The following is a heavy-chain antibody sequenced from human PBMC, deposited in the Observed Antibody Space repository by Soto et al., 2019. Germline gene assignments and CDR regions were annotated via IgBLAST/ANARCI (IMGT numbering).Heavy chain of an antibody. CDR1: GFSFNHYW. Sequence: GGSLRLSCAASGFSFNHYWMSWVRQAPGIGLEWVANIKPDGSETSYVDSVKGRFTISRDDSKNTLYLQMNSLKTEDTAVYYCWAPQVGSGSYYVTLLDYGMDVWGQGTTVTVSS. CDR3: WAPQVGSGSYYVTLLDYGMDV. V-gene: IGHV3-7*05. D-gene: IGHD1-26*01. J-gene: IGHJ6*02. CDR2: IKPDGSET.